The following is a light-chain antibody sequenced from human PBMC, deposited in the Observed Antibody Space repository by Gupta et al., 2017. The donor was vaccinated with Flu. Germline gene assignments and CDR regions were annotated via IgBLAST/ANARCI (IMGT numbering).Light chain of an antibody. J-gene: IGLJ2*01. CDR2: DVH. Sequence: SALTQPPSASGSPGQSVTSSCTGTSSDVGGYDSVSWYQQYPGKPHKLLIYDVHRRPSGVPVRFSGSKSGNTASLTVSALQAEDEADYYCNSYAGRNTLLFGGGTTLTVL. V-gene: IGLV2-8*01. CDR3: NSYAGRNTLL. CDR1: SSDVGGYDS.